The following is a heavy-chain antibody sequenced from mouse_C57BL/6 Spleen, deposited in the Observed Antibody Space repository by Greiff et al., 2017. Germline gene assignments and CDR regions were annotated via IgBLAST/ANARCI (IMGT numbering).Heavy chain of an antibody. CDR1: GYSFTGYF. Sequence: EVQLQQSGPELVKPGDSVKISCKASGYSFTGYFMNWVMQSHGKSLEWIGRINPYNGDTFYNQKFKGKATLTVDKSSSTAHMELRSLTSEDAAVYYCTRRGSNYDFDYWGQGTTLTVSS. D-gene: IGHD2-5*01. CDR3: TRRGSNYDFDY. V-gene: IGHV1-20*01. J-gene: IGHJ2*01. CDR2: INPYNGDT.